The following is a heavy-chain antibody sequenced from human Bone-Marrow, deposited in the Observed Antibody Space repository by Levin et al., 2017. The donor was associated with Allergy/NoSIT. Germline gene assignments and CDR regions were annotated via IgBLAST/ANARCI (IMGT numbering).Heavy chain of an antibody. V-gene: IGHV4-34*01. CDR2: IHHSGSS. CDR3: ARGKISMDV. Sequence: SETLSLTCAVYGGSFSVYHWSWIRQSPGKGLEWIGEIHHSGSSNYNPSLKSRVTMSVDTSKNQIFLNLTSVTAADTAVYYCARGKISMDVWGQGTTVTVSS. CDR1: GGSFSVYH. J-gene: IGHJ6*02.